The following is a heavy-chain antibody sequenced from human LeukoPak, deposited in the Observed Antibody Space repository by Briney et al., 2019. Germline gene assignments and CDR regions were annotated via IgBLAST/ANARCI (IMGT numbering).Heavy chain of an antibody. Sequence: GGSLRLSCAASGLTFSSYGMSWVRQAPGRGLEWVSAISTTGGTTYYADSVRGRFTISRDNSRNTLYLQMNSLRAEDTAIYYCAKNGDRGAYCSGGTCYPYYYYMDVWGKGTTVTVSS. CDR2: ISTTGGTT. CDR3: AKNGDRGAYCSGGTCYPYYYYMDV. J-gene: IGHJ6*03. CDR1: GLTFSSYG. V-gene: IGHV3-23*01. D-gene: IGHD2-15*01.